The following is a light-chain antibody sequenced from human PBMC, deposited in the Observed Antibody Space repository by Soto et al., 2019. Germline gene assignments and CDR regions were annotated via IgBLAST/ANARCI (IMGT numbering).Light chain of an antibody. CDR3: QHRSNWPPYT. V-gene: IGKV3D-20*02. CDR2: GAS. J-gene: IGKJ2*01. CDR1: QSVSSIY. Sequence: EIVLSQSPGTLSLSPGERATLSCRASQSVSSIYLGWYQQKPGQAPRLLMYGASSRATGIPERFSGSGSGTDFTLTISSLEPEDFAVYYCQHRSNWPPYTFGQGTKVDIK.